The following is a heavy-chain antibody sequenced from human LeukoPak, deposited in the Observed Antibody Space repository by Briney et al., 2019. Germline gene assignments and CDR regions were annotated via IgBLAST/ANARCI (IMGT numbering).Heavy chain of an antibody. CDR3: ARVYSSSPGKNAFDI. CDR1: GFTFSNYW. Sequence: HPGGSLRLSCAASGFTFSNYWMSWVRQAPGKGLEWVANIKQDGSEKDYVDSVKGRFTISRDNAKNSLFLQVNSLRAEDTAVYYCARVYSSSPGKNAFDIWGQGTMVTVSS. D-gene: IGHD6-6*01. CDR2: IKQDGSEK. J-gene: IGHJ3*02. V-gene: IGHV3-7*03.